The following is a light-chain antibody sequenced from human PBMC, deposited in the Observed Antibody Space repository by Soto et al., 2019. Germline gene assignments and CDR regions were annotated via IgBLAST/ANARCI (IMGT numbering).Light chain of an antibody. CDR1: SSDVGGYNY. CDR3: SSYTSSSTYV. CDR2: EVS. V-gene: IGLV2-14*01. J-gene: IGLJ1*01. Sequence: QSVLTQPASVSGSPGQSITISCTVTSSDVGGYNYVSWYQQHPGKAPKLMIYEVSNRPSGVSNRFSGSKSGNTASLTISGLQAEDEADYYCSSYTSSSTYVFGTGTKVPS.